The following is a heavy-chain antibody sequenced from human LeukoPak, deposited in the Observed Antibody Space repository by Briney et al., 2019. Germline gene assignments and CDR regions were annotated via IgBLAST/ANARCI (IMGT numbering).Heavy chain of an antibody. J-gene: IGHJ4*02. CDR2: IYTSGST. CDR1: GASISTYY. V-gene: IGHV4-4*07. CDR3: ARDLSVGELDY. Sequence: SETLSLTCTVSGASISTYYWSWIRQPAGKGLEWIGRIYTSGSTNYNPSLKSRVTMSVDTSKNQFSLKLSSVTAADTAVYYCARDLSVGELDYWGQGTLVTVSS. D-gene: IGHD3-16*01.